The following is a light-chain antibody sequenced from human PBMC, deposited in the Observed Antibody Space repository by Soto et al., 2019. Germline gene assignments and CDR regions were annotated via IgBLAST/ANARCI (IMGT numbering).Light chain of an antibody. CDR1: QSISSW. J-gene: IGKJ1*01. Sequence: DIQMTQSHSTLSASVGDRVTITCPASQSISSWLSWYQQKPGKAPKLLIYKASSLESGVPSRFSGSGSGTELTLSISSLKPDDFPAYYCQQYNSYPWTFGQGTKVDIK. CDR3: QQYNSYPWT. CDR2: KAS. V-gene: IGKV1-5*03.